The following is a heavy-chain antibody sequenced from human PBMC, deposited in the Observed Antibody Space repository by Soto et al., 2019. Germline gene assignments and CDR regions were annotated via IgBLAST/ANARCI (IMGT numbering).Heavy chain of an antibody. CDR1: GFTFSSYG. Sequence: QVQLVESGGGVVQPGRSLRLSCAASGFTFSSYGMHWVRQAPGKGLEWVAVISYDGSNKYYADSVKGRFTISRDNSKNTRYLQMNGLRAEDTAVYYCAKEDYGEPAFDYWGQGTLVTVSS. J-gene: IGHJ4*02. CDR3: AKEDYGEPAFDY. V-gene: IGHV3-30*18. D-gene: IGHD4-17*01. CDR2: ISYDGSNK.